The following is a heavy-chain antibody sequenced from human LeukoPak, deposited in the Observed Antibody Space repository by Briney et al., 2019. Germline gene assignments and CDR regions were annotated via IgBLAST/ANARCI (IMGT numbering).Heavy chain of an antibody. CDR1: GGSISSYY. D-gene: IGHD4-11*01. CDR3: ARYRGKTTVSSLDWFDP. CDR2: IYYSGST. Sequence: PSETLSLTCTVSGGSISSYYWSWIRQPPGKGLEWIGYIYYSGSTKYNPSLKSRVTISVDTSKNQFSLKLSSVTAADTAVYYCARYRGKTTVSSLDWFDPWGQGTLSPSPQ. J-gene: IGHJ5*02. V-gene: IGHV4-59*01.